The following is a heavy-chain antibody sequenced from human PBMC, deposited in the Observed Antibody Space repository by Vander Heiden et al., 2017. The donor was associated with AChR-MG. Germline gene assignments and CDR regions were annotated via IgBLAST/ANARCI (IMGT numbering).Heavy chain of an antibody. J-gene: IGHJ4*02. D-gene: IGHD6-6*01. CDR1: GFTFSSYA. V-gene: IGHV3-23*01. Sequence: EVQLLESGGGLVQPGGSLRLSCAASGFTFSSYAMSWVRQAPGKGLEWVSAISGSGGSTYYADSVKGRFTISRDNSKNTLYLQMNSLRAEDTAVYYCAKDRHRSIAAREGFDYWGQGTLVTVSS. CDR2: ISGSGGST. CDR3: AKDRHRSIAAREGFDY.